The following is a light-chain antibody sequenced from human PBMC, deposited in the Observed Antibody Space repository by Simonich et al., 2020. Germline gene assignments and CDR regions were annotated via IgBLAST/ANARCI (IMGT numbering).Light chain of an antibody. CDR3: QTWGTGIQV. CDR1: SGHSSYA. V-gene: IGLV4-69*01. CDR2: LNSDGSH. Sequence: QLVLTQSPSASASLGASVKLTCTLSSGHSSYAIAWHQQQPDKGPRYLMKLNSDGSHSKGDGLPDRFSGSSSGAERYLTISSLQSEDEADYYCQTWGTGIQVFGGGTKLTVL. J-gene: IGLJ2*01.